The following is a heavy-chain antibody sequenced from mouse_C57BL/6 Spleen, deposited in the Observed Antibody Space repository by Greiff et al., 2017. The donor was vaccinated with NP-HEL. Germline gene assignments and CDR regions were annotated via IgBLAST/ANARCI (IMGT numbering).Heavy chain of an antibody. CDR2: FHPYNDDT. CDR3: ARSGYYASYYAMDY. V-gene: IGHV1-47*01. J-gene: IGHJ4*01. CDR1: GYTFTTYP. Sequence: LVESGAELVKPGASVKMSCKASGYTFTTYPIEWMKQNHGKSLEWIGNFHPYNDDTKYNEKFKGKATLTVEKSSSTVYLELSRLTSDDSAVYYCARSGYYASYYAMDYWGQGTSVTVSS. D-gene: IGHD3-1*01.